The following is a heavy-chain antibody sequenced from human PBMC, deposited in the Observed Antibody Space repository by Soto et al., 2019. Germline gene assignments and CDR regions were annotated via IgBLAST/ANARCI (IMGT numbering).Heavy chain of an antibody. J-gene: IGHJ5*02. D-gene: IGHD3-3*01. CDR2: IKSKTDGGTT. CDR3: TTDSLVLRFLEWAFDP. V-gene: IGHV3-15*01. Sequence: EVQLVESGGGLVKPGGSLRLSCAASGFTFSNAWMSWVRQAPGKGLEWVGRIKSKTDGGTTDYAAPVKGRFTISRDDSKNTLYLQMNSLKTEDTAVYYCTTDSLVLRFLEWAFDPWAREPWSPSPQ. CDR1: GFTFSNAW.